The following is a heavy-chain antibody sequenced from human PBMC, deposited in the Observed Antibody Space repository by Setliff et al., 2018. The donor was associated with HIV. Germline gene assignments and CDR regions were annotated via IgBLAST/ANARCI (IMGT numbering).Heavy chain of an antibody. CDR3: ARGAYSSIWFSQGLNAFDI. V-gene: IGHV1-46*01. Sequence: ASVKVSCKASGDTFTSYYMHWVRRAPGQGLEWMGMISPSGASTKYAQRLQGRVTLTRDTSSSTVYVELSSLRSDDTAVYYCARGAYSSIWFSQGLNAFDIWGQGTMVTVSS. D-gene: IGHD6-13*01. CDR2: ISPSGAST. CDR1: GDTFTSYY. J-gene: IGHJ3*02.